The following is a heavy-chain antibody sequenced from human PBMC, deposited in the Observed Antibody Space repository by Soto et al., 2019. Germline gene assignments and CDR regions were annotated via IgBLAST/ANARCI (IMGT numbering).Heavy chain of an antibody. D-gene: IGHD5-18*01. CDR1: GFTFSSYA. CDR2: ISYDGSNK. CDR3: ARESAAMVGGGDAFDI. Sequence: QVQLVESGGGVVQPGRSLRLSCAASGFTFSSYAMHWVRQAPGKGLEWVAVISYDGSNKYYADSVKGRFTISRDNSKNTLYLQMNSLGAEDTAVYYCARESAAMVGGGDAFDIWGQGTMVTVSS. J-gene: IGHJ3*02. V-gene: IGHV3-30-3*01.